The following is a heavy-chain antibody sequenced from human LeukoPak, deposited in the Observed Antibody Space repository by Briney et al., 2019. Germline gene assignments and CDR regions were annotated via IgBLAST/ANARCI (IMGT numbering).Heavy chain of an antibody. CDR2: IFSSGGT. V-gene: IGHV4-30-4*08. J-gene: IGHJ4*02. D-gene: IGHD1-26*01. CDR3: ARGYSGSYYQFDY. CDR1: GGSISSGDYY. Sequence: SQTLSLTCNVSGGSISSGDYYWTWIRQPPGKGLEWIGYIFSSGGTYYNPSLKSRVTISLDTSKNQFFLKLTSVTAADTAVYYCARGYSGSYYQFDYWGQGTLVTVSS.